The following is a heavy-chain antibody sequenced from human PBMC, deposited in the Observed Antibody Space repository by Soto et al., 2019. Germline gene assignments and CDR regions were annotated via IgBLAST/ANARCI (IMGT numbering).Heavy chain of an antibody. Sequence: SETLSLTCTVSGGSISSGDYYWSWIRQPPGKGLEWIGYIYYSGSTYYNPSLKSRVTISVDTSKNQFSLKLSSVTAADTAVYYCAGVPLEYTTYYFDYWGQGTLVTVSS. CDR3: AGVPLEYTTYYFDY. J-gene: IGHJ4*02. CDR1: GGSISSGDYY. CDR2: IYYSGST. D-gene: IGHD1-1*01. V-gene: IGHV4-30-4*01.